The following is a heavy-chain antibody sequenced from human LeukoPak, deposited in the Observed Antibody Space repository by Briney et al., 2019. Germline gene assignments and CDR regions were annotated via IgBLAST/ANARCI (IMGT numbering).Heavy chain of an antibody. Sequence: SVKVSCRASGGTFSGYAISWVRQAPGQGLEWMGGIIPIFGTANYAQKFQGRVTITADKSTSTAYMELSSLRSEDTAVYYCARDLGIVVDAFDIWGQGTMVTVSS. CDR1: GGTFSGYA. CDR2: IIPIFGTA. D-gene: IGHD3-22*01. CDR3: ARDLGIVVDAFDI. V-gene: IGHV1-69*06. J-gene: IGHJ3*02.